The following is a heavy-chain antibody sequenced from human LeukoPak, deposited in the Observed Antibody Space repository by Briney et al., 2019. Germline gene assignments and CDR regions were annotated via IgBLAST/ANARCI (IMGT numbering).Heavy chain of an antibody. CDR2: IKQDGSEK. CDR1: GFSFSSYC. CDR3: ARDPTTYCRSSSCYRKVSWFDP. J-gene: IGHJ5*02. D-gene: IGHD2-2*01. V-gene: IGHV3-7*01. Sequence: GGSLRLSCAASGFSFSSYCMTWVRQAPGKGLEWVAIIKQDGSEKYYVDSVKGRFTISRDNAKNSLYLQMNSLRAEDTAVYYCARDPTTYCRSSSCYRKVSWFDPGGEGTLVTVSS.